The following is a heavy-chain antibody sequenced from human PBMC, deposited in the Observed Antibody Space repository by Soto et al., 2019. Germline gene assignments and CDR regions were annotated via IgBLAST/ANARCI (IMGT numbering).Heavy chain of an antibody. CDR3: ARVYQPLLYXQY. V-gene: IGHV4-30-4*01. CDR1: GGSISSGDYS. J-gene: IGHJ4*02. CDR2: IYYSGST. D-gene: IGHD2-2*02. Sequence: PSETLSLTCTVSGGSISSGDYSWSWIRQPPGKGLEWIGYIYYSGSTYYNPSLKSRVTISVDTSKNQFSLKLSSVTAADTAVYYCARVYQPLLYXQYWGQGTLVTVSS.